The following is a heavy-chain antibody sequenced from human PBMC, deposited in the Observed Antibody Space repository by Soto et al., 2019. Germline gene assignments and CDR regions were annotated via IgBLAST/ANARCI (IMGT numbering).Heavy chain of an antibody. V-gene: IGHV4-31*03. D-gene: IGHD4-17*01. CDR1: GGSIRSDAFY. J-gene: IGHJ4*02. CDR3: ARAQRVFGDTGDFDS. Sequence: QVQLQESGPGLVKPSQTLSLSCTVSGGSIRSDAFYWSWIRQHPGKGLEWIGYIFYSGTTYYNPSLKSRITMSVDTSKNQFSLKLSSVTAADTAVYYCARAQRVFGDTGDFDSWGQGTLVPVSS. CDR2: IFYSGTT.